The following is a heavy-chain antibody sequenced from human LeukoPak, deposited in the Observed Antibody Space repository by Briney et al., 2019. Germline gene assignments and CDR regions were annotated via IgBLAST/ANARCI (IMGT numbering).Heavy chain of an antibody. J-gene: IGHJ4*02. V-gene: IGHV4-59*08. D-gene: IGHD1-1*01. Sequence: SETLSLTCTVSGGSISSYYWSWIRQPPGEGLEWIGYIYYSGSTNYNPSLKSRVTISVDTSKNQFSLKLSSVTAADTAVYYCARHRSAGPPTTYYFDYWGQGTLVTVSS. CDR3: ARHRSAGPPTTYYFDY. CDR1: GGSISSYY. CDR2: IYYSGST.